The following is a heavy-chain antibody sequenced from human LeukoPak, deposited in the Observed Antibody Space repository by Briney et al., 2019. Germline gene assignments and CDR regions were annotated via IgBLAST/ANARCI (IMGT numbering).Heavy chain of an antibody. CDR2: IYYSGST. CDR3: ARSGRYFDWFPAHNGFDP. Sequence: SETLSLTCTVSGGSISSYYWSWMRQPPGKGLEWIGYIYYSGSTNYNPSLKSRVTISVDTSKNQFSLKLSSVTAADTAVYYCARSGRYFDWFPAHNGFDPWGQGTLVTVSS. CDR1: GGSISSYY. D-gene: IGHD3-9*01. V-gene: IGHV4-59*08. J-gene: IGHJ5*02.